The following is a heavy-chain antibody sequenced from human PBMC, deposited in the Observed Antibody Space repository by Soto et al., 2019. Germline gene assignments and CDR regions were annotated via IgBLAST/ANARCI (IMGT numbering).Heavy chain of an antibody. CDR3: ARDRQLAPYYFDY. CDR2: IYYSGST. D-gene: IGHD6-13*01. J-gene: IGHJ4*02. CDR1: GGSISSGDYY. Sequence: PSETLSLTCTVSGGSISSGDYYWSWIRQPPGKGLEWIGYIYYSGSTYYNPSLKSRVTISVDTSKNQFSLKLSSVTAADTAVYYCARDRQLAPYYFDYWGQGTLVTVSS. V-gene: IGHV4-30-4*01.